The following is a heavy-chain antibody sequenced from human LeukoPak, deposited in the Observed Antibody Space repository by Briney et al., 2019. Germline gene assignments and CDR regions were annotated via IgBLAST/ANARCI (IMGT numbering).Heavy chain of an antibody. Sequence: GGSLRLSCAASGFSFRDYWMHWVRQAPGEGLEWVANIRQDGNEKYYVDSVKGQFTISRDNTRNSLYLQMNSLRVEDTAMYYCARGTPFGAFWGQGTLVSVSP. V-gene: IGHV3-7*03. J-gene: IGHJ4*02. CDR3: ARGTPFGAF. CDR1: GFSFRDYW. CDR2: IRQDGNEK. D-gene: IGHD2-2*01.